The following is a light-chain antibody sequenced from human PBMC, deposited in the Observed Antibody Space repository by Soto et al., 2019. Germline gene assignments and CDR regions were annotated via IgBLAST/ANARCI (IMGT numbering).Light chain of an antibody. CDR3: ISFTPSTTTHWV. Sequence: QSVLTQPPSVSGSPGQSITISCTGTSSDVGDYNRVSWYQHHPGKAPKLMIFEVTNRPSGISDRFSGSKSGSTASLTISELQPDDEADYYCISFTPSTTTHWVFGGGTKVTVL. CDR1: SSDVGDYNR. J-gene: IGLJ3*02. CDR2: EVT. V-gene: IGLV2-14*01.